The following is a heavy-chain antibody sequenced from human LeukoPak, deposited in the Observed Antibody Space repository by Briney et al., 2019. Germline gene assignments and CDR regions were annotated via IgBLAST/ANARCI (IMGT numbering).Heavy chain of an antibody. D-gene: IGHD3-3*01. CDR1: GGTFSSYA. J-gene: IGHJ4*02. Sequence: ASVKVSCEASGGTFSSYAISWVRQAPGQGLEWMGRIIPILGIANYAQKFQGRVTITADKSTSTAYMELSSLRSEDTAVYYCARSDITIFGVVIMPLDYWGQGTLVTVSS. CDR3: ARSDITIFGVVIMPLDY. CDR2: IIPILGIA. V-gene: IGHV1-69*04.